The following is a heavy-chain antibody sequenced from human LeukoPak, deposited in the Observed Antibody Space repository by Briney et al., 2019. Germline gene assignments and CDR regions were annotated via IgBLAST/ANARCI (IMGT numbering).Heavy chain of an antibody. Sequence: PLETLSLTCAVSGGSISSGNWWSWVRQPPGKGLEWIGEIFQTGSTNYNPSLKSRVTISVDTSKNQFSLKLGSVTAADTALYYCARPYYMYGMDVWGQGTTVTVSS. CDR1: GGSISSGNW. CDR2: IFQTGST. J-gene: IGHJ6*02. CDR3: ARPYYMYGMDV. V-gene: IGHV4-4*02.